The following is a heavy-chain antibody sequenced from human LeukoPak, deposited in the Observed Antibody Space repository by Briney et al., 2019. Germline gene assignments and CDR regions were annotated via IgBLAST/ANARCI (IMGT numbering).Heavy chain of an antibody. CDR1: GGSISSYY. J-gene: IGHJ3*02. Sequence: PSETLSLTCTVSGGSISSYYWSWIRQPPGKGLEWVSGIAYSDGKTYYANSVKGRFTISRDNSKSMLYLQMDSLGADDTAIYYCAKAFREYSSSSSYSAFDIWGQGTVVTVSS. V-gene: IGHV3-23*01. D-gene: IGHD6-6*01. CDR3: AKAFREYSSSSSYSAFDI. CDR2: IAYSDGKT.